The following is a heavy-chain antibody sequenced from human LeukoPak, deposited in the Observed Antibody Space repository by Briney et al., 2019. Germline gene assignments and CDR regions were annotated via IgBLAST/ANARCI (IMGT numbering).Heavy chain of an antibody. D-gene: IGHD2-21*02. V-gene: IGHV3-23*01. CDR2: ISGSGGST. CDR1: GFTFNSYA. J-gene: IGHJ3*02. CDR3: SKDRSDSYRAVGYDAFDI. Sequence: PGGSLRLSCAASGFTFNSYAMNWVRQAPGKGLEWVSAISGSGGSTYYADSVKGRFTISRDKSKNTLYLQMNSLRAEDTAVYYCSKDRSDSYRAVGYDAFDIWGQETMDTVSS.